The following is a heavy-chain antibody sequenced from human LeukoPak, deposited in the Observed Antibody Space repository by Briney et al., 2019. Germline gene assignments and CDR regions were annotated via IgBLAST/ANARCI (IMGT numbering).Heavy chain of an antibody. CDR1: AFALRTSG. CDR2: IRTDGNDK. CDR3: ARTDFWSGYPYDY. D-gene: IGHD3-3*01. J-gene: IGHJ4*02. Sequence: PGGSLRLSCAVSAFALRTSGIQWVRQAPGKGLEWLTFIRTDGNDKYYADSVKGRSTISRDNSKNTLYLQMNSLRAEDTAVYYCARTDFWSGYPYDYWGQGTLVTVSS. V-gene: IGHV3-30*02.